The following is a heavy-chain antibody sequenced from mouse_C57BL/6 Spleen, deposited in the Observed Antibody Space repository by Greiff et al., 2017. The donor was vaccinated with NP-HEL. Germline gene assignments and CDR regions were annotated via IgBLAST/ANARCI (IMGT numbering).Heavy chain of an antibody. CDR2: IHPNSGST. J-gene: IGHJ4*01. D-gene: IGHD1-1*01. CDR3: ARALLLRSAMDY. V-gene: IGHV1-64*01. Sequence: QVQLQQSGAELVKPGASVKLSCKASGYTFTSYWMHWVKQRPGQGLEWIGMIHPNSGSTNYNEKFKSKATLTVDKSSSTAYMQLSSLTSEDSAVYYCARALLLRSAMDYWGQGTSVTVSS. CDR1: GYTFTSYW.